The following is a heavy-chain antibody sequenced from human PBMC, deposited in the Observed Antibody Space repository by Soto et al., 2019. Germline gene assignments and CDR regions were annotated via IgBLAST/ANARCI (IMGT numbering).Heavy chain of an antibody. CDR2: VYYSGST. CDR3: ARGRISAAGTGTVDAFDI. Sequence: TSETLSLTCTVSGGSVSSSSYYWGWVRQPPGKGLEWIGSVYYSGSTYYNPSLESRVTISVDKSKNRFSLKLMSLSAADTAVYYCARGRISAAGTGTVDAFDIWGQGTMVTVSS. J-gene: IGHJ3*02. D-gene: IGHD6-19*01. V-gene: IGHV4-39*01. CDR1: GGSVSSSSYY.